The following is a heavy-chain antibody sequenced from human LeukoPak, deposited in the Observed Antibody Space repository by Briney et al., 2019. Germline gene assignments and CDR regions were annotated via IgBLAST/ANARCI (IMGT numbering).Heavy chain of an antibody. CDR3: ARSGYYDFWSGYYPPLDV. J-gene: IGHJ6*04. CDR1: GFTFSSYW. D-gene: IGHD3-3*01. Sequence: GGSLRLSCAASGFTFSSYWMSWVRQAPGKGLEWVANIKQDGSEKYYVDSVKGRFTISRDNAKNSLYLQMNSLRAENTAVYYCARSGYYDFWSGYYPPLDVWGKGTTVTVSS. V-gene: IGHV3-7*01. CDR2: IKQDGSEK.